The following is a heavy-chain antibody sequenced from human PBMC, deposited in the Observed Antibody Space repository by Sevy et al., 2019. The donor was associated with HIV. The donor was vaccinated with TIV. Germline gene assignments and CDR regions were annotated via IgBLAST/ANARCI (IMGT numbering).Heavy chain of an antibody. V-gene: IGHV3-43D*03. CDR1: GFTFDDYA. D-gene: IGHD3-22*01. Sequence: GGSLRLSCAASGFTFDDYAMHWARQAPGKGLEWVSLISWDGGSTYYAYSVKGRFTISRDNSKNSLYLQMNSLRAEDTALYYCAKDIDDSSGYYLDVWGQGTTVTVSS. CDR3: AKDIDDSSGYYLDV. J-gene: IGHJ6*02. CDR2: ISWDGGST.